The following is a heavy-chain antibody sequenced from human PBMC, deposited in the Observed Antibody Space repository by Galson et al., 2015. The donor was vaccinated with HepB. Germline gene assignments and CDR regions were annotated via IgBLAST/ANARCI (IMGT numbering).Heavy chain of an antibody. CDR2: INHNGST. D-gene: IGHD3-3*01. CDR1: GGSFSGYY. Sequence: LSLTCAVYGGSFSGYYWSWIRLPPGKGLEWIGDINHNGSTNYNPSLKGRVTISVDTSKNQFSLKLTSVTAADTAVYYCARLHRTIFGVVTDNWFDPWGQGTLVTVSS. J-gene: IGHJ5*02. CDR3: ARLHRTIFGVVTDNWFDP. V-gene: IGHV4-34*01.